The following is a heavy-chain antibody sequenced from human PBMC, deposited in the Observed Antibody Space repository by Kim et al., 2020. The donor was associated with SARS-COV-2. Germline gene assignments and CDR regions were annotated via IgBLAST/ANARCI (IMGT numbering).Heavy chain of an antibody. CDR3: ARDPAYTLGWSGVSGHYFDS. CDR2: ITNSGHYA. J-gene: IGHJ4*02. CDR1: GFTFGDFY. D-gene: IGHD6-19*01. V-gene: IGHV3-11*05. Sequence: GGSLRLSCAASGFTFGDFYMSWIRQAPGKGLEWISYITNSGHYADYSISVKGRFTVSRDNAKNSLYLQMTSLRPDDTAIYYCARDPAYTLGWSGVSGHYFDSWGQGVLVTVSS.